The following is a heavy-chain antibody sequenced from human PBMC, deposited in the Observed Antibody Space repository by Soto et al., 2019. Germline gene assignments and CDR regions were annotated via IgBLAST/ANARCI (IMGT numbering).Heavy chain of an antibody. J-gene: IGHJ4*02. CDR3: AREGGESSDGLYYFDS. V-gene: IGHV4-30-4*01. CDR2: IYYCGNT. D-gene: IGHD3-16*01. CDR1: GGSTSSVKY. Sequence: QVQFQESGPGLVKHSQTLSLTCTVSGGSTSSVKYWRWIRQPPGKGLEWIWHIYYCGNTDYNTALKRRLARSIDTSKNQCSLKLSSVTAADTVVYCCAREGGESSDGLYYFDSGGQGPLVTVSS.